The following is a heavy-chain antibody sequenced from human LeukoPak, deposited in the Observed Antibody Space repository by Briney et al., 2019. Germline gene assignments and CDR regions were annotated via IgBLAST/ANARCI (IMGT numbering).Heavy chain of an antibody. J-gene: IGHJ4*02. CDR2: IYSSGST. D-gene: IGHD6-13*01. Sequence: TGGSLRLSCAASGFIVSSNYMSWVRQAPGKGLEWVSVIYSSGSTYYADSVKGRFTISRDNSKNTLYLQMNSLRAEDTAVYYCARADYSNSWYYFDYWGQGTLVTVSS. CDR3: ARADYSNSWYYFDY. CDR1: GFIVSSNY. V-gene: IGHV3-53*01.